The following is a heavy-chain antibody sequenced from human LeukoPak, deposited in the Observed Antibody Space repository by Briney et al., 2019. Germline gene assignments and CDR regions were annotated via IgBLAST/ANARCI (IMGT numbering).Heavy chain of an antibody. CDR2: LYIDGTT. J-gene: IGHJ4*02. D-gene: IGHD6-19*01. V-gene: IGHV3-53*01. CDR3: ARGSSGWYHWDYFDY. CDR1: GFTVSSNY. Sequence: GGSLRLSCAASGFTVSSNYMSWVRQAPGKGLEWVSVLYIDGTTYYADSVKGRFTISRDTSKNTLYLQMNSLRAEDTAVYYCARGSSGWYHWDYFDYWGQGTLVTVSS.